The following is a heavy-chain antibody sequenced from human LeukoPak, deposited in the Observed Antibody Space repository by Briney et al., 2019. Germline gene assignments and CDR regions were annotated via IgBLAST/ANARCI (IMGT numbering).Heavy chain of an antibody. CDR1: GGSISNYY. V-gene: IGHV4-59*08. CDR2: ISYSGST. CDR3: ARRGSGWYYFDY. Sequence: SETLSLTCTVSGGSISNYYWSWIRQPPGKGLEWIGYISYSGSTIYNPSLKSRVTISVDTSKNHFSLRLSSVTAADTAVYYCARRGSGWYYFDYWGQGTLVTVSS. J-gene: IGHJ4*02. D-gene: IGHD6-19*01.